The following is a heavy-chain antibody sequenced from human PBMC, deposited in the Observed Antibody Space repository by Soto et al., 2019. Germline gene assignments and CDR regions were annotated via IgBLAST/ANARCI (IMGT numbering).Heavy chain of an antibody. CDR3: ARFPRGVAGLDFDY. V-gene: IGHV1-46*01. CDR2: IDPNDGST. J-gene: IGHJ4*02. Sequence: ASVKVSCKASGYTFTWHYIHWVRQAPGQGLEWMGIIDPNDGSTYYAQRFRGRVSMTRDTSTSTVYMELSSLRSEDTALYYCARFPRGVAGLDFDYWRKGTLVTVSS. D-gene: IGHD6-19*01. CDR1: GYTFTWHY.